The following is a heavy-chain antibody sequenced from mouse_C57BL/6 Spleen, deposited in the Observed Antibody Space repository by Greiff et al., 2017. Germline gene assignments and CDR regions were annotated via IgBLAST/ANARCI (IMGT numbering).Heavy chain of an antibody. CDR2: IYPGDGDT. V-gene: IGHV1-80*01. CDR3: ARSNSNLYYFDY. CDR1: GYAFSSYW. D-gene: IGHD2-5*01. Sequence: QVQLQQSGAELVKPGASVKISCKASGYAFSSYWMNWVKQRPGKGLEWIGQIYPGDGDTNYNGKFKGKATLTADKSSSTAYMQLSSLTSEDSAVYFCARSNSNLYYFDYWGQGTTLTVSS. J-gene: IGHJ2*01.